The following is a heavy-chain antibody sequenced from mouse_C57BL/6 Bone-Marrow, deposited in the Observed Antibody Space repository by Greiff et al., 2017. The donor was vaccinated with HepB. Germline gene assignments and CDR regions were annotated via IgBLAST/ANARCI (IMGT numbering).Heavy chain of an antibody. V-gene: IGHV1-62-2*01. CDR1: GYTFTEYT. CDR2: FYPGSGSI. J-gene: IGHJ1*03. Sequence: QVQLQQSGAELVKPGASVKLSCTAYGYTFTEYTIHWVKQRSGKGLEWIGWFYPGSGSITYNEKLKDKATLTAGKSSSTVYMELSRLTSEDSAVYVCARHPPITTVVAPYWYFDVWGTGTTVTVSS. D-gene: IGHD1-1*01. CDR3: ARHPPITTVVAPYWYFDV.